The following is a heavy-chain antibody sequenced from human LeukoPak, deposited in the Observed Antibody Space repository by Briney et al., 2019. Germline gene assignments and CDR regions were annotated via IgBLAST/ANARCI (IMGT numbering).Heavy chain of an antibody. CDR3: PKGDPRYYARSGSSY. J-gene: IGHJ4*01. CDR2: ISGSGGST. D-gene: IGHD3-22*01. V-gene: IGHV3-23*01. Sequence: GGSLRLSCAASGFTFSSYAMSWVRQAPGKGLEWVSAISGSGGSTYYADSVKGRFTISRDNSKNTLYMQMNRLRAEAPAVYYCPKGDPRYYARSGSSYWGQEPWSPSPQ. CDR1: GFTFSSYA.